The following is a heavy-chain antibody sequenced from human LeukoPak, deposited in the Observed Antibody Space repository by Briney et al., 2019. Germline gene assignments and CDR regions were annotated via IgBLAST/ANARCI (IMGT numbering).Heavy chain of an antibody. V-gene: IGHV4-30-4*08. D-gene: IGHD3-22*01. CDR1: GGSISSGDYY. J-gene: IGHJ3*02. Sequence: SETLSLTCTVSGGSISSGDYYWSWIRQPPGKGLEWIGYIYYSGSTYYNPSLKSRVTISVDTSKNQFSLKLSSVTAADTAVYYCARGSSGLRSQDAFDIWGQGTMVTVSS. CDR3: ARGSSGLRSQDAFDI. CDR2: IYYSGST.